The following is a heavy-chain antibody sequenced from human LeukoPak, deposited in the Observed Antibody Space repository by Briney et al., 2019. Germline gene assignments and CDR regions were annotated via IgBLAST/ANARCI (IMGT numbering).Heavy chain of an antibody. Sequence: GGSLRLSCAASGFTFSSYSMNWVRQAPGKGLEWVSSISSSSSYIYYADSVKGRFTISRDNAKNSLYLQMNSLRAEDTAVYYCARRGSGWYGNWFDPWGQGTLVTVSS. J-gene: IGHJ5*02. CDR1: GFTFSSYS. D-gene: IGHD6-19*01. V-gene: IGHV3-21*01. CDR3: ARRGSGWYGNWFDP. CDR2: ISSSSSYI.